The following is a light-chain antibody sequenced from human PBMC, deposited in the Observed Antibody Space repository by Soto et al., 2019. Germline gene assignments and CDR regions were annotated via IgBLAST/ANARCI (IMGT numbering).Light chain of an antibody. V-gene: IGLV2-14*01. CDR2: KVS. J-gene: IGLJ3*02. CDR3: SSYSTTTTPQWV. CDR1: SNDIGGYNY. Sequence: QSALTQPASVSGSPGQSITIPCTGPSNDIGGYNYVSWYQQHPGRAPKLVIYKVSDRPSGVSTRFSASKSGNTASLTISGLQAEDEADYYCSSYSTTTTPQWVFGGGTKLTVL.